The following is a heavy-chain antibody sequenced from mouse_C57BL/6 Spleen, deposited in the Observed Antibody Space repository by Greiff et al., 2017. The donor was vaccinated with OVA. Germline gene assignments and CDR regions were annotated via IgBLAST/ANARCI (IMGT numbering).Heavy chain of an antibody. CDR1: GYSITSGYY. CDR3: ARNYDYSAWFAY. V-gene: IGHV3-6*01. J-gene: IGHJ3*01. Sequence: EVQLQQSGPGLVKPSQSLSLTCSVTGYSITSGYYWNWIRQFPGNKLEWMGYISYDGSNNYNPSLKNRISITRDTSKNQFFLKLNSVTTEDTATYYCARNYDYSAWFAYWGQGTLVTVSA. D-gene: IGHD2-4*01. CDR2: ISYDGSN.